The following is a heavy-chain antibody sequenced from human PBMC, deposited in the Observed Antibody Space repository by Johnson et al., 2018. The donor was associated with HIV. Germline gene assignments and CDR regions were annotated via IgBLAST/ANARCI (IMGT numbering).Heavy chain of an antibody. V-gene: IGHV3-30*14. CDR1: GFTFSSYA. Sequence: QVQLVESGGGVVEPGRSLRLSCAAYGFTFSSYAMHWVRQAPAKGLEWVAVISYDGSNKYYADSVKGRFTISRDNSKNTLYLQMGSLRAEDMAVYYCARGGLEMATITDAFDIWGQGTMVIVSS. D-gene: IGHD5-24*01. J-gene: IGHJ3*02. CDR2: ISYDGSNK. CDR3: ARGGLEMATITDAFDI.